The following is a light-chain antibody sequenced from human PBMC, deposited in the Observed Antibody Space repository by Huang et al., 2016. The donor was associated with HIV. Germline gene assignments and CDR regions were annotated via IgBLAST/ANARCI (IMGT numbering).Light chain of an antibody. V-gene: IGKV1-27*01. CDR3: QKYNDVPRT. Sequence: DIQMTQSPSSLSASIGDRITISCRASQDIDAYLALYQHKPGKVPNLLIYAASTLQSGVPSRFRGSGSGTNFTLTIGSLQPEDVGSYYCQKYNDVPRTFGHGTKVEIK. J-gene: IGKJ1*01. CDR2: AAS. CDR1: QDIDAY.